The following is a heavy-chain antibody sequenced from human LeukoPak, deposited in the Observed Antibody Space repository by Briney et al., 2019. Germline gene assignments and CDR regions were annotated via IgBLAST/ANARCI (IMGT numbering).Heavy chain of an antibody. V-gene: IGHV3-74*01. CDR2: IDSDGSTT. D-gene: IGHD6-19*01. CDR1: GFTFNSYW. J-gene: IGHJ4*02. CDR3: ARDTLAVAGDLDY. Sequence: GGSLRLSCAASGFTFNSYWMHWVRQVPGKGLVWVSLIDSDGSTTTYADSVKGRFSISRDNAKNTLYLQMNSLRVEDTAVYYCARDTLAVAGDLDYWGQGTLVTVSS.